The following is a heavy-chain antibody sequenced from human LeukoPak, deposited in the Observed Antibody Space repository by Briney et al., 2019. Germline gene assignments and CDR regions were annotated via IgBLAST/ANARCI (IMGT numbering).Heavy chain of an antibody. J-gene: IGHJ5*02. V-gene: IGHV4-61*02. D-gene: IGHD3-9*01. Sequence: PSETLSLTCTVSGGSISSGSYYWSWIRQPAGKGLEWIGRIYTSGSTNYNPSLKSRVTISVDTSKNQFSLKLSSVTAADTAVYYCAREIYYDILTGYSRNNWFDPWGQGTLVAVSS. CDR3: AREIYYDILTGYSRNNWFDP. CDR2: IYTSGST. CDR1: GGSISSGSYY.